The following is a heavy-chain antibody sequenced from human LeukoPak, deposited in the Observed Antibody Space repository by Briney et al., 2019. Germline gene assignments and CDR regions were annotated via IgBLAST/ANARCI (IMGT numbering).Heavy chain of an antibody. CDR1: GVPISTYY. CDR3: ATTWYYDSRGYLFDD. D-gene: IGHD3-22*01. J-gene: IGHJ4*02. CDR2: VYYNGDI. Sequence: SETLSLTCSVSGVPISTYYWSWLRQSPGKGLEWIAYVYYNGDIMYNPSLKSRVTISLDTSKNQFSLSMTSVTAADTAVYFCATTWYYDSRGYLFDDWGQGTLVTVSS. V-gene: IGHV4-59*01.